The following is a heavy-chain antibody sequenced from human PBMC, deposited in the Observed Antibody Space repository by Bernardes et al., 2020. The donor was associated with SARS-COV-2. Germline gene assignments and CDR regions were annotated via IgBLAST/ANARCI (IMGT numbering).Heavy chain of an antibody. CDR2: ISGSVGTT. D-gene: IGHD1-26*01. CDR1: GFTFSSYA. Sequence: GGSLRLSCAASGFTFSSYAMRWVRQAPGKGLEWVSAISGSVGTTFYADSVKGRFTISRDNSKNTLYLLMNSLRDEDTAVYYCAKFLAGSSPHRTGAVTYFDQWGQGTLVTVSS. J-gene: IGHJ4*02. V-gene: IGHV3-23*01. CDR3: AKFLAGSSPHRTGAVTYFDQ.